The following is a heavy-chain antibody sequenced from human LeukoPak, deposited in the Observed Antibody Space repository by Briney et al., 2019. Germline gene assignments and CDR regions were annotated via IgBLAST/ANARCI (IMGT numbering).Heavy chain of an antibody. CDR3: ATRNFDDSGIYALGY. V-gene: IGHV3-33*01. CDR2: IGYDGNNK. CDR1: GFTFSSYG. J-gene: IGHJ4*02. Sequence: GRSLRLSCAALGFTFSSYGMHWVRQAPGKGLEWVAFIGYDGNNKYYADSVKGRFTISRDSSKNTLYLQMNSLRAEDDTAVYYCATRNFDDSGIYALGYWGQGTLVTVSS. D-gene: IGHD3-10*01.